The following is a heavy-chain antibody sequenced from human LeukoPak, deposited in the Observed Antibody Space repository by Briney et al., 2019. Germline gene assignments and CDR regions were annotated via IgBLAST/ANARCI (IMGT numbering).Heavy chain of an antibody. D-gene: IGHD5-24*01. V-gene: IGHV1-69*13. CDR3: ARDWRDGYRTGFDY. Sequence: SVKVSCKASGGTFSSYAISWVRQAPGQGLEWMGGIIPIFGTANYAQKFQGRVTITADESTSTAYMELSSLRSEDTAVYYCARDWRDGYRTGFDYWGQGTLVTVSS. J-gene: IGHJ4*02. CDR1: GGTFSSYA. CDR2: IIPIFGTA.